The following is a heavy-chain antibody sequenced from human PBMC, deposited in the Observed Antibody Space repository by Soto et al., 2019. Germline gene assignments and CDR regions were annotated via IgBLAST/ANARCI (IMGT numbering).Heavy chain of an antibody. CDR2: LYFNGGT. J-gene: IGHJ5*02. D-gene: IGHD6-13*01. CDR1: GGPINSPDYY. CDR3: ARGISKYSSWYEPHTWFDA. Sequence: QVQLQESGPGLVKPSQTLSLTCNVSGGPINSPDYYWTWIRQSPGKGLEWIGYLYFNGGTQYNPSLRTPISMSLDTSNNHFSLKMRSVTGADTAVYYCARGISKYSSWYEPHTWFDAWGQGPLLTVSS. V-gene: IGHV4-30-4*01.